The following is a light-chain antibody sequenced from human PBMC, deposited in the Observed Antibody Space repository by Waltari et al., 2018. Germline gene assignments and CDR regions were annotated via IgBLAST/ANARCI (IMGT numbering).Light chain of an antibody. CDR3: QQFHTWPLT. V-gene: IGKV3-15*01. Sequence: IVMTQSPETLSVSPGQRVTLPCRASQNIDASLAWHQQRPGQAPRVLISGASYRVTGIPDRFSGGGSGTEFTLTISSLQSEDVAIYYCQQFHTWPLTFGGGTKVEIK. CDR1: QNIDAS. CDR2: GAS. J-gene: IGKJ4*01.